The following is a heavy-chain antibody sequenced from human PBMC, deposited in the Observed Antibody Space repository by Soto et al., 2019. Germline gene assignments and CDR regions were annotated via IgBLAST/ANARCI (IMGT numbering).Heavy chain of an antibody. CDR3: ARSVEGHFDY. Sequence: EVQLVESGGGLVQPGGFLRVSCAASGVPFNIYSMNWVRQAPGKGLEWFSYITSDTITVKYADSVKGRFTISRDNAKNSLYLQMNSLRDEDTAVYFCARSVEGHFDYWGQVTVVTVSS. CDR1: GVPFNIYS. D-gene: IGHD6-19*01. V-gene: IGHV3-48*02. J-gene: IGHJ4*02. CDR2: ITSDTITV.